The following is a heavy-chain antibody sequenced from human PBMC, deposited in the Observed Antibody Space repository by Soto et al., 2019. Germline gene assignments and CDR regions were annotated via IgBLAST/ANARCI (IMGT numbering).Heavy chain of an antibody. V-gene: IGHV3-48*03. D-gene: IGHD2-15*01. J-gene: IGHJ4*02. Sequence: GGSLRLSCAASGFTFSSYEMNWVRQAPGKGLEWVSYISSSGSTIYYADSVKGRFTISRDNAKNSLYLQMNGLRAEDTAVYYCARSRGYCSGGSCYLYYFDYWGQGTLVTVSS. CDR2: ISSSGSTI. CDR3: ARSRGYCSGGSCYLYYFDY. CDR1: GFTFSSYE.